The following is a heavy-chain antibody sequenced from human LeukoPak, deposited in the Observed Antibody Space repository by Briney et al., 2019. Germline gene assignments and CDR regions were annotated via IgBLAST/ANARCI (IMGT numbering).Heavy chain of an antibody. CDR3: ATGRTTATDY. Sequence: ASVKVSCKASGYTFTSYYMHWVRQAPGQGLEWMGIINPSGGSTSYAQKFQGRVTMTRNTSISTAYMELSSLRSEDTAVYYCATGRTTATDYWGQGTLVTVSS. J-gene: IGHJ4*02. V-gene: IGHV1-46*01. CDR2: INPSGGST. CDR1: GYTFTSYY. D-gene: IGHD4-17*01.